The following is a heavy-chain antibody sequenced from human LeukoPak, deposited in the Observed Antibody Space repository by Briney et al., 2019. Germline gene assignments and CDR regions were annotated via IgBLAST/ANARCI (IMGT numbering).Heavy chain of an antibody. V-gene: IGHV3-23*01. CDR2: ISGSGGST. J-gene: IGHJ4*02. Sequence: GGSLRLSCAASGFTFSSYAMSWVRQAPGKGLEWVSAISGSGGSTYYADSVKGRFTISRDNSKNTLYLQMNSLRAEDTAVYYCAKEKFSGVTIFGVVDYRGQGTLVTVSS. CDR1: GFTFSSYA. CDR3: AKEKFSGVTIFGVVDY. D-gene: IGHD3-3*01.